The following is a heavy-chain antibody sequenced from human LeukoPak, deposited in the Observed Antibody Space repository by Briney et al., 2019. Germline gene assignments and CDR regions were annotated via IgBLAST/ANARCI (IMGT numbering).Heavy chain of an antibody. V-gene: IGHV3-23*01. CDR3: AKDDSGIYPNWFDP. Sequence: GGSLRLSCAASGFTFSSYAMSWVRQAPGKGLEWVSGLSAAGDGTYYADSVKGRFTISRDNSKNTLYLQLNSLRAEDSAVYYCAKDDSGIYPNWFDPWGQGTLVTVSS. CDR1: GFTFSSYA. CDR2: LSAAGDGT. J-gene: IGHJ5*02. D-gene: IGHD1-26*01.